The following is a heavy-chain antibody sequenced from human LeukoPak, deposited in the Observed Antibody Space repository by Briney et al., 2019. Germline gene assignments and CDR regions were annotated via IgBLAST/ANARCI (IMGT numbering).Heavy chain of an antibody. V-gene: IGHV1-2*02. CDR3: ARAIDVAATPDY. CDR2: INPNSGGT. Sequence: ASVKVSGKASGYTSTAYYMHWVRQAPGQGLEWMGWINPNSGGTDYAQKFQGRVTMTRDTSITTAYMELSRLRSDDTAVYYCARAIDVAATPDYWGQGSLVTVSS. D-gene: IGHD2-15*01. J-gene: IGHJ4*02. CDR1: GYTSTAYY.